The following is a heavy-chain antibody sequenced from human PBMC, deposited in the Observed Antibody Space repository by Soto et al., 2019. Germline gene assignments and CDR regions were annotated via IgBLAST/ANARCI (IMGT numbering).Heavy chain of an antibody. CDR1: GFSFGSYS. D-gene: IGHD6-19*01. CDR2: IGGDAVTT. V-gene: IGHV3-23*01. J-gene: IGHJ6*02. CDR3: AKALYSSTYSRGMDV. Sequence: LRLSCAASGFSFGSYSMTWVRQAPGKGLEWVSVIGGDAVTTYYADSVKGRFTVSRDNSKNTVHLQMNSLRAEDTAVYYCAKALYSSTYSRGMDVWGQGTTVTVSS.